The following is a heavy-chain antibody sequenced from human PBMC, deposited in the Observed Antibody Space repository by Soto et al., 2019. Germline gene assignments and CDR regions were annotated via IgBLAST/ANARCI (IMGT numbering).Heavy chain of an antibody. CDR1: GFTFGSYW. V-gene: IGHV3-7*05. CDR2: IKQDGSEK. Sequence: GGSLRLSCAASGFTFGSYWMSWVRQAPGKGLEWVANIKQDGSEKYYVGSVRSRFTISRDNAKNSLYLQMNSLRDEDTAVYYCAGSPKWNYGYYYYGMDVWGQGTTVTVSS. J-gene: IGHJ6*02. CDR3: AGSPKWNYGYYYYGMDV. D-gene: IGHD1-7*01.